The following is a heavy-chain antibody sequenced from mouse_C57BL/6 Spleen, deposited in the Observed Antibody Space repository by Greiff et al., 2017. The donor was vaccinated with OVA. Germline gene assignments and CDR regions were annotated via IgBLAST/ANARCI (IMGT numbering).Heavy chain of an antibody. CDR2: IYPGDGDT. D-gene: IGHD2-4*01. CDR3: ARGNYDSRRGRIFDY. V-gene: IGHV1-82*01. Sequence: QVQLKESGPELVKPGASVKISCKASGYAFSSSWMNWVKQRPGKGLEWIGRIYPGDGDTNYNGKFKGKATLTADKSSSTAYMQLSSLTSEDSAVYFCARGNYDSRRGRIFDYWGQGTTLTVSS. J-gene: IGHJ2*01. CDR1: GYAFSSSW.